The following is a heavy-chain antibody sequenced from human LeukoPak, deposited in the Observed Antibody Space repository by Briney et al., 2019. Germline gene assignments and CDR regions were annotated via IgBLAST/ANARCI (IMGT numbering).Heavy chain of an antibody. CDR1: GYTFTSYG. Sequence: GASVKVSCKASGYTFTSYGISWVRQAPGQGLEWMGWISAYNGNTNYAQKLQGRVTMTTDTSTCTAYMELRSLRSDDTAVYYCARDEASGVVVPAALPNYWGQGTLVTVSS. V-gene: IGHV1-18*01. CDR2: ISAYNGNT. CDR3: ARDEASGVVVPAALPNY. J-gene: IGHJ4*02. D-gene: IGHD2-2*02.